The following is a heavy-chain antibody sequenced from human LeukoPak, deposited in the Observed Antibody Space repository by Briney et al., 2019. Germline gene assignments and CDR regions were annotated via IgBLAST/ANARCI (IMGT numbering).Heavy chain of an antibody. CDR1: GFTFSSYG. CDR3: ARDRGIVGAAIDY. CDR2: IWYDGSNK. J-gene: IGHJ4*02. V-gene: IGHV3-33*01. Sequence: GGSLRLSCAASGFTFSSYGMHWVRQAPGKGLEWVAVIWYDGSNKYYADSVKGRFTISRDNSKNTLYLQMNSLRAEDTAVCYCARDRGIVGAAIDYWGQGTLVTVSS. D-gene: IGHD1-26*01.